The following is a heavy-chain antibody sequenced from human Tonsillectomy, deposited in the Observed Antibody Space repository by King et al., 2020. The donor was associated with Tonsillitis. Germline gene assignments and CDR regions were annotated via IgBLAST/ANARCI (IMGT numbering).Heavy chain of an antibody. CDR3: ARGGRGRADY. CDR1: GGSFSDYY. Sequence: VQLQQWGAGLLKPSETLSLTCAVYGGSFSDYYWTWIRQPPGKGLEWIWEINHSGTTNYNPSLKSRVTISVDTSKNQFSLKLSSVTAADTAVYYCARGGRGRADYWGQGTLVTVSS. V-gene: IGHV4-34*01. CDR2: INHSGTT. D-gene: IGHD3-10*01. J-gene: IGHJ4*02.